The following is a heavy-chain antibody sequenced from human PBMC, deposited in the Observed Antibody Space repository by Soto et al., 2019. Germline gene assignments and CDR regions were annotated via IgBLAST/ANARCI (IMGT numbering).Heavy chain of an antibody. D-gene: IGHD2-2*01. CDR2: IYYSGST. CDR3: ARIPVVVPAAIYYYYYMDV. CDR1: GGSISSYY. V-gene: IGHV4-59*01. Sequence: SETLSLTCTVSGGSISSYYWSWIRQPPGKGLEWIGYIYYSGSTNYNPSLKSRVTISVDTSKNQFSLKLSSVTAADTAVYYCARIPVVVPAAIYYYYYMDVWGKGTTVTVSS. J-gene: IGHJ6*03.